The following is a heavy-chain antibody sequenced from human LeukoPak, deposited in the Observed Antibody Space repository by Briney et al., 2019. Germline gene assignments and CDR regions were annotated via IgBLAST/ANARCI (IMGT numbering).Heavy chain of an antibody. V-gene: IGHV3-53*01. D-gene: IGHD6-19*01. CDR2: IYSGGST. CDR3: ARGWYSSDWYYFDY. CDR1: GFTVSTNY. Sequence: PGGSLRLSCAASGFTVSTNYMSWVRQAPGKGLECVSVIYSGGSTYYADSVKGRFTISTDNSKNTLYLQMNSLRAEDTAVYYCARGWYSSDWYYFDYWGQGTLVTVSS. J-gene: IGHJ4*02.